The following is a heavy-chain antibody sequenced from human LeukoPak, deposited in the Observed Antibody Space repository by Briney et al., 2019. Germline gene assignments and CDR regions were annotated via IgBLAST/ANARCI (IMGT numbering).Heavy chain of an antibody. Sequence: PGGSLRLSCAASGFIFSDYYMSCIRQDPAKGLEWVSYISSGGSTIYYADSVKGRFTISRDNAKNSLYLQMNSLRAEDTAVYYCARDIYYYDSSGYYFPGGSDYWGQGTLVTVSS. V-gene: IGHV3-11*04. CDR3: ARDIYYYDSSGYYFPGGSDY. CDR1: GFIFSDYY. J-gene: IGHJ4*02. CDR2: ISSGGSTI. D-gene: IGHD3-22*01.